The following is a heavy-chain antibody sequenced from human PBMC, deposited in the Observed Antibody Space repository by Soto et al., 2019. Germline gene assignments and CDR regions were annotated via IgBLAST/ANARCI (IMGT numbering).Heavy chain of an antibody. CDR3: ARDKTPYYYDSSGYPWFDP. CDR2: IWYDGSNK. D-gene: IGHD3-22*01. CDR1: GFTFSSYG. V-gene: IGHV3-33*01. Sequence: GGSLRLSCAASGFTFSSYGMHWVRQAPGKGLEWVAVIWYDGSNKYYADSVKGRFTISRDNSKNTLYLQMNSLRAEDTAVYYCARDKTPYYYDSSGYPWFDPWGQGTLVTVSS. J-gene: IGHJ5*02.